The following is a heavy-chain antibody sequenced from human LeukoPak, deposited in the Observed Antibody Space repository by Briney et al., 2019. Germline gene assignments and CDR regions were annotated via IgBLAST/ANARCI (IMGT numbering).Heavy chain of an antibody. Sequence: ASVKVSCKASGYTFTSYDINWVRQATGQGLEWMGWMNPNSGNTGYAQKFQGRVTTTRNTSISTAYMELSSLRSEDTAVYYCAKAHCSGGSCYPYYYYYGMDVWGQGTTVTVSS. CDR2: MNPNSGNT. CDR3: AKAHCSGGSCYPYYYYYGMDV. V-gene: IGHV1-8*01. CDR1: GYTFTSYD. D-gene: IGHD2-15*01. J-gene: IGHJ6*02.